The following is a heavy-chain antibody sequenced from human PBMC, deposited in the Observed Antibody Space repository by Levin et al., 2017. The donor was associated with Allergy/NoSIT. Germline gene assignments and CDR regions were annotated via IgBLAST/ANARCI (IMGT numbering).Heavy chain of an antibody. V-gene: IGHV3-11*01. CDR3: ARVDAVLLDMYV. J-gene: IGHJ6*02. CDR2: ISSGASTI. CDR1: GFTFSDYY. Sequence: SCAASGFTFSDYYMSWIRQAPGKGLEWVSYISSGASTIYYADSLQGRFTVSRDNAKKSLYLQMNSLSAEDPAVYYCARVDAVLLDMYVWGQGTTVTVSS. D-gene: IGHD5/OR15-5a*01.